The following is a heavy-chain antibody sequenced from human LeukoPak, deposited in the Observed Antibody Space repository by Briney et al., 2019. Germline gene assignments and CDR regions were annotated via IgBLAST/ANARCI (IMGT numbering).Heavy chain of an antibody. CDR3: AKGDTPDNSYNYFAP. J-gene: IGHJ5*02. CDR1: GFIISGYA. V-gene: IGHV3-23*01. CDR2: ISYSGDGT. D-gene: IGHD1-1*01. Sequence: AGTLRLSCAASGFIISGYAMRWVRQAPGKGLEWVSYISYSGDGTKYADSVKGRCTISREDSKNTLSLQMNSLRAEDTAVYYCAKGDTPDNSYNYFAPWGQGTLVTVSS.